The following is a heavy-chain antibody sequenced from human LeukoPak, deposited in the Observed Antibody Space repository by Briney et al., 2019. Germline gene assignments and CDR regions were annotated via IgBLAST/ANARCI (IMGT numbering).Heavy chain of an antibody. CDR1: GGSFSGYN. CDR3: ARGGRSRVWGNLTYYYYYLDD. V-gene: IGHV4-34*01. CDR2: INHSGST. J-gene: IGHJ6*03. Sequence: KTSETLSLTCAVYGGSFSGYNWSWIRQPPGKGLEWIGEINHSGSTIYNPSFKSRVTISVDTSKYQFSLKLTSVTAADTAVYYCARGGRSRVWGNLTYYYYYLDDWGKGTTVTVSS. D-gene: IGHD3-16*01.